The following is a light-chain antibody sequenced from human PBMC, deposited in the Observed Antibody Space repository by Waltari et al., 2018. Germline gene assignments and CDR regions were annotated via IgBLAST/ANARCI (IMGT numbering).Light chain of an antibody. V-gene: IGKV2D-29*02. CDR3: MQTLQPWT. J-gene: IGKJ1*01. Sequence: DVVMTQSPLSLSVTPGQPPSTSCKSSQSLLQSDGKTFIYWHLQRPGQSRQLLIYEIFNRFSGVPERFSGSGSGTDFTLNISRGAADDVGTYYCMQTLQPWTIGQGTKVEIK. CDR2: EIF. CDR1: QSLLQSDGKTF.